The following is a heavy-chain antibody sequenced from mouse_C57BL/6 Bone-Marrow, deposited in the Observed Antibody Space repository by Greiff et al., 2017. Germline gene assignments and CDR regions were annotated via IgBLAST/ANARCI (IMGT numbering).Heavy chain of an antibody. J-gene: IGHJ3*01. Sequence: VQRVESGAELAKPGASVKLSCKASGYTFTSYWMHWVKQRPGQGLEWIGYINPSCGYTKYNQTFKDKATLTADKSSSTADTQLRSLTYEAPADYYCASGQLTTPFASWAQGPLVPVPA. CDR2: INPSCGYT. CDR3: ASGQLTTPFAS. D-gene: IGHD3-2*02. V-gene: IGHV1-7*01. CDR1: GYTFTSYW.